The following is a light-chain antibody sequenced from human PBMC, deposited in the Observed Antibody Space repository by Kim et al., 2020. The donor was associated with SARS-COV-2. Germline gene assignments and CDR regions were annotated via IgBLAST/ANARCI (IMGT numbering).Light chain of an antibody. J-gene: IGLJ2*01. CDR1: SNNVGNQG. CDR2: RSN. Sequence: QPATLPCTGNSNNVGNQGASWLQHHQGHPPKVLSYRSNNRPSGISERFSASRSGNTASLTVTGLQPEDEADYYCSAWDSSLNAVVFGGGTQLTVL. CDR3: SAWDSSLNAVV. V-gene: IGLV10-54*04.